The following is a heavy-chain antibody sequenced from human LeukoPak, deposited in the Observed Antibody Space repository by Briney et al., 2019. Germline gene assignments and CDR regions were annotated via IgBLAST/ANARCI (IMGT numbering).Heavy chain of an antibody. J-gene: IGHJ4*02. D-gene: IGHD5-18*01. Sequence: ASVKVPCKASGGTFSSYAISWVRQAPGQGLEWMGRIIPIFGTANYAQKFQGRVTITTDESTSTAYMELSSLRSEDTAVYYCASEKKRGYSYGHDYWGQGTLVTVSS. CDR3: ASEKKRGYSYGHDY. CDR1: GGTFSSYA. CDR2: IIPIFGTA. V-gene: IGHV1-69*05.